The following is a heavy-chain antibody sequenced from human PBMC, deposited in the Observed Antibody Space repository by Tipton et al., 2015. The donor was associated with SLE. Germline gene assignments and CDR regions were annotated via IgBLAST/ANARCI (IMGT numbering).Heavy chain of an antibody. CDR2: ISYDGSDK. V-gene: IGHV3-30*04. CDR3: ARDLGELSLYYYYGMDV. J-gene: IGHJ6*02. CDR1: GFTFSIYA. Sequence: SLRLSCAASGFTFSIYAMHWVRQAPGKGLEWVSVISYDGSDKFCADSVKGRFTIARDNSKNTLNLQMNSLTPEDTAVYYCARDLGELSLYYYYGMDVWGQGTTVTVSS. D-gene: IGHD3-16*02.